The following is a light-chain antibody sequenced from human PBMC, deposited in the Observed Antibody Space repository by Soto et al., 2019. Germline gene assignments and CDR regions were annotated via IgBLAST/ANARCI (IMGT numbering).Light chain of an antibody. CDR3: QQYYSTPYT. J-gene: IGKJ2*01. CDR1: QSVLYSSNNKNY. CDR2: WAS. Sequence: DIVMTQSPDSLAVSLGERATINCKSSQSVLYSSNNKNYLAWYQQKPGQPPNVLIYWASTREAGVPDRFSGSGSGTDFTLTISSLQVEDVAVYYCQQYYSTPYTFGQGTKLEIK. V-gene: IGKV4-1*01.